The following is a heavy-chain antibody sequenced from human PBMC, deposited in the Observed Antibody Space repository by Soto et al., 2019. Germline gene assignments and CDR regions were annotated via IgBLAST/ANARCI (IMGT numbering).Heavy chain of an antibody. CDR1: GFTFSRYS. CDR3: ERSYDILTGYSGFDY. D-gene: IGHD3-9*01. V-gene: IGHV3-21*01. Sequence: EVQLVESGGGLVKPGGSLRLSCAASGFTFSRYSMNWVRQAPGKGLEWVSSISGSSSYIYYADSVKGRFTISRDNAKNSLYLQMNSLRAADTAVYYCERSYDILTGYSGFDYWGQGTLVTVSS. J-gene: IGHJ4*02. CDR2: ISGSSSYI.